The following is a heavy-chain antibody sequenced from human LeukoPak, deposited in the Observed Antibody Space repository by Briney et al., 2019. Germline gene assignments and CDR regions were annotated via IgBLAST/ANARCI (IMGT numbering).Heavy chain of an antibody. CDR2: FDTLDGLT. Sequence: GGSLRLSCAASGFIFSNYAMSWVRQAPGKGLEWVSSFDTLDGLTNYAESAKGRFTISRDNSKNTLYLQMNSLTAEDTAVYYCAKPFGSDSSYQAFDSWGQGTLVTVSS. D-gene: IGHD3-10*01. V-gene: IGHV3-23*01. J-gene: IGHJ4*02. CDR3: AKPFGSDSSYQAFDS. CDR1: GFIFSNYA.